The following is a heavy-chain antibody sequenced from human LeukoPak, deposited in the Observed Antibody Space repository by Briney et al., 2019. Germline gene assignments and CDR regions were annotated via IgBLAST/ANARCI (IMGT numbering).Heavy chain of an antibody. J-gene: IGHJ4*02. CDR1: EFSVSHNY. CDR2: IHSDGTT. V-gene: IGHV3-53*01. D-gene: IGHD6-13*01. Sequence: GGSLRLSCAASEFSVSHNYMSWVRQAPGKGLEWVSVIHSDGTTHYADSVKGRFTISRDNSKNTLYLQMNSLRVEDTAMYYCARETGYSTSWYAYYFDYWGQGALVTVAS. CDR3: ARETGYSTSWYAYYFDY.